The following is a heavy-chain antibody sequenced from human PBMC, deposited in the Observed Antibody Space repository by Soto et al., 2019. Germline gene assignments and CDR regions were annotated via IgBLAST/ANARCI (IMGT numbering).Heavy chain of an antibody. J-gene: IGHJ3*02. CDR3: ARYCSSVSCYDEI. D-gene: IGHD2-15*01. V-gene: IGHV1-2*02. CDR2: LNPNSGST. CDR1: GYTFTGYY. Sequence: GASVKVSCKASGYTFTGYYIHWVRQAPGQGLEWMGWLNPNSGSTNYAQKFQGRVTMTKDTSISTTYMDLSRLRSDDTAVYYCARYCSSVSCYDEIWGQGTMVSVSS.